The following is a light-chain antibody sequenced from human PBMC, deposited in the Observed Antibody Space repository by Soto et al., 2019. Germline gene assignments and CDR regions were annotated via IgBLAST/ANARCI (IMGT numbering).Light chain of an antibody. CDR3: QQRSYWHPWLT. CDR1: QSVSSY. CDR2: DAS. V-gene: IGKV3-11*01. Sequence: EIVLTQSQATLPLSPGERATLSCRARQSVSSYLAWYQQKPGKAPRLLIYDASNRATGIPARVSGRGSGTAFTLTISSLEPEDFAVYYCQQRSYWHPWLTCGGRTKVDIK. J-gene: IGKJ4*01.